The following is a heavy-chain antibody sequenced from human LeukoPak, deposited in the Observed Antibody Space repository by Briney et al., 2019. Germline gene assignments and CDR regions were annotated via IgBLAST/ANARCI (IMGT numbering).Heavy chain of an antibody. CDR2: ISGSGAST. D-gene: IGHD6-13*01. Sequence: GGSLRLSCAASGFSFRNYAMSWLRRAPGKGLDWVSGISGSGASTYYAVRGRFTISRDNSKNMLYLQVNSLTAEDTAVYYCAKGTGSSSPDEAFDICGQGTMVTVSS. CDR3: AKGTGSSSPDEAFDI. CDR1: GFSFRNYA. V-gene: IGHV3-23*01. J-gene: IGHJ3*02.